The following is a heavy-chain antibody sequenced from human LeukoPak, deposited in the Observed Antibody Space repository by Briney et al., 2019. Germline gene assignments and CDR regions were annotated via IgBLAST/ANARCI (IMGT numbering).Heavy chain of an antibody. J-gene: IGHJ6*02. CDR1: GFTFSEFG. CDR2: IWYDGSHQ. CDR3: AMPTSPSYYYGMDV. V-gene: IGHV3-33*01. D-gene: IGHD6-6*01. Sequence: GGSLRLSCAASGFTFSEFGMQWVRQAPGKGLEWVAVIWYDGSHQYYVDSVKGRFTISRDNSKNTLYLQMNSLRAEDTGVYYCAMPTSPSYYYGMDVWGQGTTVTVSS.